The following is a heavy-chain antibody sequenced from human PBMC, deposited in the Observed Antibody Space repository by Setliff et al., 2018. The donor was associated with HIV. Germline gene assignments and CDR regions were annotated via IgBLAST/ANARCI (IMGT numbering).Heavy chain of an antibody. V-gene: IGHV1-18*01. Sequence: AASVKVSCKASGYTFTSYGISWVRRAPGQGLEWMGWISVYNGKIDYAQKFQGRVTMTTETSTSTAHMELRSLRSDDTAVYYCARDYGSSPYAVFDSWGQGTLVTVSS. CDR1: GYTFTSYG. J-gene: IGHJ4*02. CDR2: ISVYNGKI. CDR3: ARDYGSSPYAVFDS. D-gene: IGHD6-13*01.